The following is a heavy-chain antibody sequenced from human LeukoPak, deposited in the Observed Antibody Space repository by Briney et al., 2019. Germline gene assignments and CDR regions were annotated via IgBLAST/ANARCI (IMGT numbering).Heavy chain of an antibody. CDR1: GFTVNNKY. CDR2: IYSDGIT. CDR3: ARSMILGVTAPDY. J-gene: IGHJ4*02. D-gene: IGHD3/OR15-3a*01. V-gene: IGHV3-66*01. Sequence: GGSLRLSCAASGFTVNNKYMSWVRQAPGKGLEWVSVIYSDGITYCADSVKGRFTISRDNSKNTLYLQMNSLRAEDTAVYYCARSMILGVTAPDYWGQGTLVTVSS.